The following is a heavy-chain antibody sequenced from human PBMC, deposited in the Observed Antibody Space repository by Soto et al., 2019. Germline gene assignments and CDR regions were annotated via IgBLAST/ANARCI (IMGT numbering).Heavy chain of an antibody. CDR2: ISGSGGST. V-gene: IGHV3-23*01. CDR3: AIRPVAATLSPSYYYYGMDV. J-gene: IGHJ6*02. D-gene: IGHD2-15*01. Sequence: GGSLRLSCAASGFTFSSYAMSWVRQAPGKGLEWVSAISGSGGSTYYADSVKGRFTISRDNSKNTLYLQMNSLRAEDTAVYYCAIRPVAATLSPSYYYYGMDVWGQGTTVTVSS. CDR1: GFTFSSYA.